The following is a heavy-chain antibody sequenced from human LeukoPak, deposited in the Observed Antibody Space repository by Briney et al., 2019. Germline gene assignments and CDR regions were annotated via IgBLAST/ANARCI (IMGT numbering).Heavy chain of an antibody. D-gene: IGHD1-7*01. CDR3: ASRPNNWNYVANDY. CDR2: ISSSSSYI. J-gene: IGHJ4*02. CDR1: GFTFSSYS. Sequence: PGGSLRLSCAASGFTFSSYSMNWVRQAPGKGLEWVSSISSSSSYIYYADSVKGRFTISRDNAKNSLYLQMNSLRAEDTAVYYCASRPNNWNYVANDYWGQGTLVTVSS. V-gene: IGHV3-21*01.